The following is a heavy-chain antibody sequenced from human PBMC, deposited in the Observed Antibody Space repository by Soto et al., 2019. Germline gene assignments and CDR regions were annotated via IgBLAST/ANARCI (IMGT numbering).Heavy chain of an antibody. CDR1: GGSISSYY. Sequence: LSLTCTVSGGSISSYYLGWIRQPPGKGLEWIGYIYYSGSTNYNPSLKSRVTISVDTSKNQFSLKLSSVTAAGTAVYYCARITRDGYNPSDYRGQGTLLTVS. D-gene: IGHD5-12*01. CDR2: IYYSGST. J-gene: IGHJ4*02. V-gene: IGHV4-59*01. CDR3: ARITRDGYNPSDY.